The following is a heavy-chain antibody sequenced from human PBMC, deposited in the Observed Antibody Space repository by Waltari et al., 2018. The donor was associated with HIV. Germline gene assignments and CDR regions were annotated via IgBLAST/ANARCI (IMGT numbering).Heavy chain of an antibody. CDR2: ISPPSGGT. CDR1: GYTLTDYY. D-gene: IGHD3-10*01. J-gene: IGHJ6*02. CDR3: ARGGPRNYYYYGWEV. Sequence: QVQLVQSGAEVKKPGASVKVSCKASGYTLTDYYLHWVRKAPGQGLDYVGLISPPSGGTKPAQKFYGRVTMTRDTSVKIAYMELRGLTSDDTAVYYCARGGPRNYYYYGWEVWGQGTTVTVSS. V-gene: IGHV1-2*02.